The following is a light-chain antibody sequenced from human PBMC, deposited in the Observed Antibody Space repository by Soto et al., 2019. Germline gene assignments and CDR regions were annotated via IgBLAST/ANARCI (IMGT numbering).Light chain of an antibody. CDR3: SAYTSTSTLYV. CDR2: DVS. V-gene: IGLV2-14*03. Sequence: QSALTQPASVSGSPGQSITISCTGTSSDIGGYNYVSWYQQRPGKVPKLIIYDVSNRPSGVSDRFSGSKSGNAASLTISGLQAEDEDDYYCSAYTSTSTLYVFGTGTQLTVL. J-gene: IGLJ1*01. CDR1: SSDIGGYNY.